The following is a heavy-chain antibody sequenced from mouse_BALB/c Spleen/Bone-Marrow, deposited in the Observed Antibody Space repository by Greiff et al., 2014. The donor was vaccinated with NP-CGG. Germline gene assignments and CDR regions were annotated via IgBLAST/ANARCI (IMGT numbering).Heavy chain of an antibody. V-gene: IGHV1-61*01. Sequence: VQLQQSGAELVRPGASVKLSCKASGYTFTGYWMNWVKQRPGQGLEWIGMIDPSDSETHYNEMFKDKATLTVDKSSSTVYMQFSGLTSEDSAVYYCVIKYGKGGDYWGQGTTLTVSS. CDR3: VIKYGKGGDY. CDR1: GYTFTGYW. J-gene: IGHJ2*01. CDR2: IDPSDSET. D-gene: IGHD2-10*02.